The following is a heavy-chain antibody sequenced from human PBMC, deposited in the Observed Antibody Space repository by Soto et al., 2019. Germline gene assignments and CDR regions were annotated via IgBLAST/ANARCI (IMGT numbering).Heavy chain of an antibody. CDR3: ARIVSGRDYGDSIDY. D-gene: IGHD4-17*01. CDR1: GFTFNRYW. J-gene: IGHJ4*02. Sequence: PGGSLRFSCAVSGFTFNRYWLTWVRQAPGKGLEWVANIKEDGSEKYYVDSVKGRFTTSRDNAKNSPYLQMNSLRAEDTAVYYCARIVSGRDYGDSIDYWGQGTLVTVSS. V-gene: IGHV3-7*03. CDR2: IKEDGSEK.